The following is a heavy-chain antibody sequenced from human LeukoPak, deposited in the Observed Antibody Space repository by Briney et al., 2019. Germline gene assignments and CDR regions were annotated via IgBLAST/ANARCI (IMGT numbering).Heavy chain of an antibody. CDR1: GGTFSSYA. J-gene: IGHJ4*02. D-gene: IGHD2-15*01. CDR3: ARAGYCSGGSCHWDY. V-gene: IGHV1-69*01. CDR2: IIPIFGTA. Sequence: SVKVSCKASGGTFSSYAISWVRQAPGQGLEWMGGIIPIFGTANYAQKFQGRVTITADESTSTAYMELSSLRSEDTAVYYCARAGYCSGGSCHWDYWGQGTLVTVSS.